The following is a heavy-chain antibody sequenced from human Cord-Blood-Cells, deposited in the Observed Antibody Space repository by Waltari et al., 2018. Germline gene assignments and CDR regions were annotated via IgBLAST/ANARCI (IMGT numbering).Heavy chain of an antibody. Sequence: EVQLVESGGGLVKPGGSLSLSWAASGSTLSSYSMNWVRQAPGKGLEWVSSISSSSSYIYYADSVKGRFTISRDNAKNSLYLQMNSLRAEDTAVYYCAREQGGYYFDYWGQGTLVTVSS. J-gene: IGHJ4*02. D-gene: IGHD3-16*01. V-gene: IGHV3-21*01. CDR1: GSTLSSYS. CDR2: ISSSSSYI. CDR3: AREQGGYYFDY.